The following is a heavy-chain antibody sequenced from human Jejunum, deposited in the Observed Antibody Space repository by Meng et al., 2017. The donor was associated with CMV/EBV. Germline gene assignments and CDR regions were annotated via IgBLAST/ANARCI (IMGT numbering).Heavy chain of an antibody. CDR1: GGSISISGYY. Sequence: QVQGSGPWIGVPSVTLCPSSTVSGGSISISGYYWVWIRQRPGTGLEWMWGFYYSGRASSNPSLESRVTISLDTSKCQFSLRLSSVTAADTALYYCADDPAGSGTYYGIRYWGQGTLVTVSS. D-gene: IGHD3-10*01. J-gene: IGHJ4*01. CDR2: FYYSGRA. CDR3: ADDPAGSGTYYGIRY. V-gene: IGHV4-39*07.